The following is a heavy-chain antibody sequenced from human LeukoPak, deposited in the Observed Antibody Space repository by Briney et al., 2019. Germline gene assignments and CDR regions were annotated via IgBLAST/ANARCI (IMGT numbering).Heavy chain of an antibody. Sequence: GGSLRLSCAASGFTFSSYWMHWVRQAPGKGLVWVSRINSEGSSTSYADSVKGRFTISRDNAKNTLYLQMNSLRAEDTAVYYCARARGFVKGYCSSTSCYGVSNWFDPWGQGTLVTVSS. CDR2: INSEGSST. D-gene: IGHD2-2*01. V-gene: IGHV3-74*01. CDR3: ARARGFVKGYCSSTSCYGVSNWFDP. J-gene: IGHJ5*02. CDR1: GFTFSSYW.